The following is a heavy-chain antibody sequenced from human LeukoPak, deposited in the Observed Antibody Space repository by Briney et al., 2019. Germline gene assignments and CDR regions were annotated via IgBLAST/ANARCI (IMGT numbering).Heavy chain of an antibody. CDR3: ARGDLYSSSWYN. V-gene: IGHV4-30-4*08. J-gene: IGHJ4*02. CDR2: IYYSGST. CDR1: GGSISSGDNY. D-gene: IGHD6-13*01. Sequence: SETLSLTCTVSGGSISSGDNYWSWIRQPPGKGLEWIGYIYYSGSTYYNPSLKSRVTISVDTSKNQFSLKLSSMSAADTAVYYCARGDLYSSSWYNWGLGTLVTVSS.